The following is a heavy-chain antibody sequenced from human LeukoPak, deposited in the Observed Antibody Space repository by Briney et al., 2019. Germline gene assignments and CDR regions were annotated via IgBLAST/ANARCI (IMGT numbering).Heavy chain of an antibody. D-gene: IGHD5-18*01. V-gene: IGHV3-7*01. CDR2: IKRDGSEK. CDR3: AKGGRGYSYGPGGPY. CDR1: GFTFSSYW. J-gene: IGHJ4*02. Sequence: PRGSLRLSCAASGFTFSSYWMSWVRQAPGKGLEWVANIKRDGSEKYYVDSVKGRFTISRDNSKNTLYLQMNSLRAEDTAVYYCAKGGRGYSYGPGGPYWGQGTLVTVSS.